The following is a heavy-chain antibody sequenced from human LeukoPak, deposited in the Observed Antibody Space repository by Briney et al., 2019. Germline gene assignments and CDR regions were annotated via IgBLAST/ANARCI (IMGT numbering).Heavy chain of an antibody. J-gene: IGHJ4*02. Sequence: GGSLRLSCAASGFTFSSYAMHWFRQAPGKGLEWVSYISSSGSTIYYADAVKGRFTISRDNAKNSLYLQMNSLRAEDTAVYYCARDSSVTGEPTFDYWGQGTLVTVSS. CDR1: GFTFSSYA. CDR2: ISSSGSTI. D-gene: IGHD1-14*01. CDR3: ARDSSVTGEPTFDY. V-gene: IGHV3-48*04.